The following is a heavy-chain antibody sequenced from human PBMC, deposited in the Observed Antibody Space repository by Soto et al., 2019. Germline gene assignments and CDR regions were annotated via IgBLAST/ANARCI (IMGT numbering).Heavy chain of an antibody. D-gene: IGHD1-26*01. V-gene: IGHV3-33*01. CDR1: GFTFRTYA. CDR2: IWHDGNEK. CDR3: ARDVGIVGALDAFDI. J-gene: IGHJ3*02. Sequence: LRLSCASSGFTFRTYAMHWVRQAPGKGLEWVAAIWHDGNEKYYADSVKGRFTISRDNSKNTLYLQMNSLRAEDTAVYYCARDVGIVGALDAFDIWGQGTMVTGSS.